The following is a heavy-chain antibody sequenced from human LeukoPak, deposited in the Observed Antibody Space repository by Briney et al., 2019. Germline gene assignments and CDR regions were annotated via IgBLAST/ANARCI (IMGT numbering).Heavy chain of an antibody. Sequence: SETLSLTCAVYGGSFSGYFWSWIRQPPGKGLEWIGYINYSGSTNYNPSLKSRVTISVDTSRNQFSLKLSSVTAADTAVYYCASGDNDPLFDYWGQGTLVTVSS. CDR1: GGSFSGYF. CDR3: ASGDNDPLFDY. D-gene: IGHD1-1*01. CDR2: INYSGST. V-gene: IGHV4-34*09. J-gene: IGHJ4*02.